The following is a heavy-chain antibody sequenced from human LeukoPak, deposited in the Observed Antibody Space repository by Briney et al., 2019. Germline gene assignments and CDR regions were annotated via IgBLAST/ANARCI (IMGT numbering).Heavy chain of an antibody. Sequence: ASVKVSCKAPGYTFTNYYMHWVRQAPGQGLEWMGWINPNSGGTNYAQKFQGRVTMTRDTSISTAYMELSRLRSDDTAVYYCARVFPKGSYFRYWGQGTLVTVSS. J-gene: IGHJ4*02. V-gene: IGHV1-2*02. CDR1: GYTFTNYY. D-gene: IGHD3-10*01. CDR3: ARVFPKGSYFRY. CDR2: INPNSGGT.